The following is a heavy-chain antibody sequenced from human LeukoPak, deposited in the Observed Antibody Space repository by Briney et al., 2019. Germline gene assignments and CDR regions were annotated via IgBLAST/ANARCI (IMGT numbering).Heavy chain of an antibody. J-gene: IGHJ5*02. D-gene: IGHD1-26*01. CDR2: IRSKANSYAT. CDR1: GFTFSGSA. CDR3: ASQLWEDEAENWFDP. Sequence: GSLRLSCAASGFTFSGSAMHWVRQASGKGLEWVGRIRSKANSYATAYAASVKGKFTISRDDSKNSAYLQMNSLKTEDTAVYYCASQLWEDEAENWFDPWGQGTLVTVSS. V-gene: IGHV3-73*01.